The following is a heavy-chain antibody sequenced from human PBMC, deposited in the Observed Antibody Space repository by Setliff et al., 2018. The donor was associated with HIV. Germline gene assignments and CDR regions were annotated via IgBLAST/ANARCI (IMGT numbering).Heavy chain of an antibody. CDR1: GGTFSSYS. CDR3: ARSEGQWLRPEGALCDY. CDR2: INAGNGDT. V-gene: IGHV1-3*01. J-gene: IGHJ4*02. D-gene: IGHD5-12*01. Sequence: ASVKVSCKASGGTFSSYSINWVRQAPGQRLEWMGWINAGNGDTKSSQKFQGRVTITRDTSASTAYMELRSLRSDDTAVYYCARSEGQWLRPEGALCDYWGQGTLVTVSS.